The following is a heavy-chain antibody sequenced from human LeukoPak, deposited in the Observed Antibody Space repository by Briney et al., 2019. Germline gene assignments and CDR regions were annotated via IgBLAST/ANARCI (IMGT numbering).Heavy chain of an antibody. D-gene: IGHD3-10*01. V-gene: IGHV3-48*04. Sequence: GGSLRLSCAASGVTFSSYAMSWVRQAPGKGLEWVSYISSSSSTIYYADSVKGRFTISRDNAKNSLYLQMNSLRAEDTAVYYCASLPFGELFSPFDYWGQGTLVTVSS. CDR1: GVTFSSYA. CDR2: ISSSSSTI. J-gene: IGHJ4*02. CDR3: ASLPFGELFSPFDY.